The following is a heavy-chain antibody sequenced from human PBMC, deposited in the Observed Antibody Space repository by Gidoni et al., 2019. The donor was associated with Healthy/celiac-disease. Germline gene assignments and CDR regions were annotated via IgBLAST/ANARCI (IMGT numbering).Heavy chain of an antibody. CDR1: GGTFSSYA. CDR3: ARDRSYYDSSGYPFDY. V-gene: IGHV1-69*01. CDR2: IIPIFGTA. J-gene: IGHJ4*02. D-gene: IGHD3-22*01. Sequence: QVQLVQSGAEVKKPGSSVKVSCTASGGTFSSYAISWVRQAPGQGLEWMGGIIPIFGTANYAQKFQGRVTITADESTSTAYMELSSLRSEDTAVYYCARDRSYYDSSGYPFDYWGQGTLVTVSS.